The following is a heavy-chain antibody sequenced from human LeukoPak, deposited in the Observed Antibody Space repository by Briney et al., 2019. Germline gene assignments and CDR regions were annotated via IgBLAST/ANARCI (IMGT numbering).Heavy chain of an antibody. V-gene: IGHV3-48*04. J-gene: IGHJ3*01. Sequence: GGSLRLSCAVFGFMFSNYSVNWVRQAPGKGLEWISYIGSSSLIIYYADSVKGRFTISRDNAKNSLFLQMNSLRAEDTAVYYCARGISAVVPRAFDLWGQGTKVTVSS. CDR1: GFMFSNYS. CDR2: IGSSSLII. D-gene: IGHD2-15*01. CDR3: ARGISAVVPRAFDL.